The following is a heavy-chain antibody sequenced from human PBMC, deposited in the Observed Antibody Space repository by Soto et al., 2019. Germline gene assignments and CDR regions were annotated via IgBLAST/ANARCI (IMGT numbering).Heavy chain of an antibody. CDR1: GFTFSNYA. V-gene: IGHV3-23*01. CDR2: IRETGNT. D-gene: IGHD6-13*01. Sequence: GGSLRLSCAASGFTFSNYAMSWIRQAPGKGLEWVSTIRETGNTYYADSVRGRFATSRENSENTLYLQMSSLRAEDTAVYYCAKVGSSWFLYYFDYWGQGTLVTVSS. J-gene: IGHJ4*02. CDR3: AKVGSSWFLYYFDY.